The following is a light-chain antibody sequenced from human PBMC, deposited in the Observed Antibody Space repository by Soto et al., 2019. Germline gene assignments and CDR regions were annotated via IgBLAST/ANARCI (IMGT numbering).Light chain of an antibody. J-gene: IGKJ4*01. CDR1: QSGLYNSNNQNY. CDR3: QQYFNTPLT. Sequence: DFVMTQSPDSLAVSLGERATINCKSSQSGLYNSNNQNYLAWYQQKPGQHPKLLIYWASIRESGVPDRFSGSGSGTDFTLTISSLQAEDVAVYYCQQYFNTPLTFGGGTQVEIK. V-gene: IGKV4-1*01. CDR2: WAS.